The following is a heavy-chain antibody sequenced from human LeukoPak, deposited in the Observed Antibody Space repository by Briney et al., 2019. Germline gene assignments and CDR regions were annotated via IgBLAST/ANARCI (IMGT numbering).Heavy chain of an antibody. Sequence: SVKVSCKASGGTFSSYAISWVRQAPGQGLEWMGGIIPIFGTANYSQKFQGRVTITTDESTSTAYMELSSLRSEDTAVYYCARVTRGSSSTLDYFDYWGQGTLVTVSS. D-gene: IGHD6-6*01. CDR1: GGTFSSYA. CDR2: IIPIFGTA. CDR3: ARVTRGSSSTLDYFDY. J-gene: IGHJ4*02. V-gene: IGHV1-69*05.